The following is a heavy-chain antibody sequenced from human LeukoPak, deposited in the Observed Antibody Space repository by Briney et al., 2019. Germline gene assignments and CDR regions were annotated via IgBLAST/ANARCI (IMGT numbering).Heavy chain of an antibody. CDR1: GGSIISSNW. CDR3: GGFSGGYDFDY. V-gene: IGHV4-4*02. D-gene: IGHD5-12*01. CDR2: IYHSGST. J-gene: IGHJ4*02. Sequence: PSGTLSLTCAVSGGSIISSNWWSWVRQPPGKGLEWIGEIYHSGSTNYNPSLKSRVTISVDKSKNQFSLKMSSVTAADTAVYYCGGFSGGYDFDYWGQGTLAIVSS.